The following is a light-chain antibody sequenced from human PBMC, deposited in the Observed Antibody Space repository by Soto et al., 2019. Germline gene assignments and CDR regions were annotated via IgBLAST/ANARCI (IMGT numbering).Light chain of an antibody. Sequence: EIVLTQSPGTLSLSPGERATLSCRASQTVSSSYLAWYQQKPGQAPRLLIYGASSRATGIPDRFSGSGSGTDFTLTISRLEPEDFAVYHCQHYGSSPSTFGQGTKVEIK. J-gene: IGKJ1*01. V-gene: IGKV3-20*01. CDR1: QTVSSSY. CDR2: GAS. CDR3: QHYGSSPST.